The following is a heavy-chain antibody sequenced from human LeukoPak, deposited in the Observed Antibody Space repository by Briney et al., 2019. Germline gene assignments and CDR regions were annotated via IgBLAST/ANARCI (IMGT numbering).Heavy chain of an antibody. CDR2: LWYDGSNK. D-gene: IGHD2-15*01. V-gene: IGHV3-33*06. CDR3: AKGAGSGAVHYLDQ. Sequence: GRSLRLSCAASGFSFNRYGMHWVRQAPGTGVELVAYLWYDGSNKYYGDSVKVRFTISRDNFMNTLYLEMNNLRVDDTALYYCAKGAGSGAVHYLDQWGQGTLVTVSS. J-gene: IGHJ4*02. CDR1: GFSFNRYG.